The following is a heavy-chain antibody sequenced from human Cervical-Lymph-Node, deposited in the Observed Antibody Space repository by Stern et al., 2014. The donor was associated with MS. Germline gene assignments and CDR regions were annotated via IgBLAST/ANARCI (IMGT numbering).Heavy chain of an antibody. D-gene: IGHD3-22*01. CDR3: AREGPNSAGYYYH. J-gene: IGHJ5*02. Sequence: QLQLQESGPGLVQPSQTLSLTCTVSGGSITSGSHYWTWIRQPAGKGLEWIGRIYTSGDTNYNPPHTGRGITPRDTSKNQFTLNLSSVTAADTAVYYCAREGPNSAGYYYHWGQGTLVTVSS. CDR2: IYTSGDT. V-gene: IGHV4-61*02. CDR1: GGSITSGSHY.